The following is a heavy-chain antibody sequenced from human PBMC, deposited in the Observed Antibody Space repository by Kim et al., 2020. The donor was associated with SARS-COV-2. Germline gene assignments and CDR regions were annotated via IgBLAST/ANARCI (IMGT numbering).Heavy chain of an antibody. CDR2: ISGSGGST. D-gene: IGHD6-19*01. CDR1: GFTFSSYA. Sequence: GGSLRLSCAASGFTFSSYAMSWVRQAPGKGLEWVSAISGSGGSTYYADSVKGRFTISRDNSKNTLYLQMNRLRAEDTAVYYCAKALAAPAVADHYYYYGMDVWGQGTTVTVSS. CDR3: AKALAAPAVADHYYYYGMDV. V-gene: IGHV3-23*01. J-gene: IGHJ6*02.